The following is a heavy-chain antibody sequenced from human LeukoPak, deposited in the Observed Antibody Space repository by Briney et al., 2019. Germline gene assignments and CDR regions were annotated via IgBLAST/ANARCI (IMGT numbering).Heavy chain of an antibody. Sequence: GASVKVSCKASGYTFTGYHMHWVRQAPGQGLEWMGWINLNSGGTNYAQKFQGRVTMTRDTSISTAYMELSRLRSDDTAVYYCASGALVVVVPAAHKNWFYSCDQGSLVSVSS. CDR2: INLNSGGT. V-gene: IGHV1-2*02. CDR3: ASGALVVVVPAAHKNWFYS. CDR1: GYTFTGYH. D-gene: IGHD2-2*01. J-gene: IGHJ5*01.